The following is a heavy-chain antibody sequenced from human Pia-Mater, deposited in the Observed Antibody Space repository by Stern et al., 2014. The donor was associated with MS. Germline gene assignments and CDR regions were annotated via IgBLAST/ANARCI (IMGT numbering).Heavy chain of an antibody. CDR1: GDSISSYTHY. Sequence: QLQESGPGLVKPSETLSLTCAVSGDSISSYTHYWAWIRQPPGKGLEWIGSVYYSGATYYNPPLKSPVPISVDTSKNHFPLGLNSVTAADTAVYYCAKHACTGAACPFDLWGQGTLVTVSS. J-gene: IGHJ4*02. CDR3: AKHACTGAACPFDL. CDR2: VYYSGAT. D-gene: IGHD2-8*02. V-gene: IGHV4-39*01.